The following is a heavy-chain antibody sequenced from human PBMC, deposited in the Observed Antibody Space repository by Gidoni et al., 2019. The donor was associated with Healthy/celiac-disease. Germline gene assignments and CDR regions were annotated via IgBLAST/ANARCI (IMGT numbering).Heavy chain of an antibody. CDR2: ISSSGSTR. CDR1: GFTFSSDE. D-gene: IGHD6-13*01. V-gene: IGHV3-48*03. CDR3: ARERYSSSSNNY. Sequence: VQLVESAAGLVQPGGSLRLYCTASGFTFSSDEMNWVRQAPGKVLEWVSYISSSGSTRYDADSVKSRLTSSRENAKNSLYLQMNSRRTEDTAVYYCARERYSSSSNNYWGQGTLVTVSS. J-gene: IGHJ4*02.